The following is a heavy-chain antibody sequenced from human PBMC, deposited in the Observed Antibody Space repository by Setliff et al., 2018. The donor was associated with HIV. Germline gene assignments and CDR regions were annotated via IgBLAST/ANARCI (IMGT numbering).Heavy chain of an antibody. Sequence: SETLSLTCTVSGGSISGYYWSWIRQPPGKGLEWIGCIYTSGNTNYDPSLKSRVTISVDTSKNQFSLKLASVTAADTAVYFCARRSDWFDPWGQGTLVTVSS. CDR1: GGSISGYY. V-gene: IGHV4-4*09. CDR3: ARRSDWFDP. J-gene: IGHJ5*02. CDR2: IYTSGNT.